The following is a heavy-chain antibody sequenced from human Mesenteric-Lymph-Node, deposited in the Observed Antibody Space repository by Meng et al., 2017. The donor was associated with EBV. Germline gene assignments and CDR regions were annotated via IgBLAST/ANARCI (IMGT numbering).Heavy chain of an antibody. V-gene: IGHV4-4*02. D-gene: IGHD3-10*01. Sequence: QGRLQESGPGLVKPSGTLSLTCAVSGGSIVTTDWWSWVRQPPGKGLEWIGEIYHSGSTLYNPSLKSRVTILVDKSENHFTLELTSLTAADTAVYYCARGSYYAGTPFDSWGQGTLVTVSS. CDR3: ARGSYYAGTPFDS. CDR1: GGSIVTTDW. CDR2: IYHSGST. J-gene: IGHJ5*01.